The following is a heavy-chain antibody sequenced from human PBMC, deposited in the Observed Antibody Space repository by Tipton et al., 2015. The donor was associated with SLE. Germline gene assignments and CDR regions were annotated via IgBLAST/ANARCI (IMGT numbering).Heavy chain of an antibody. CDR1: GGSFSGYY. CDR2: INHSGST. J-gene: IGHJ6*03. D-gene: IGHD2-2*01. Sequence: TLSLTCAVYGGSFSGYYWSWIRQPPGKGLEWIGEINHSGSTNYNPSLKSRVTISVDTSKNQFSLKLSSVTAADMAVYYCARGGGGIVVVPAALGYMDVWGKGTTVTVSS. CDR3: ARGGGGIVVVPAALGYMDV. V-gene: IGHV4-34*01.